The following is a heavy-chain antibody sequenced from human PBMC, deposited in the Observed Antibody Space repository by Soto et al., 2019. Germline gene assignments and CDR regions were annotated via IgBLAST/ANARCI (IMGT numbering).Heavy chain of an antibody. CDR2: IKFDGSST. Sequence: EVQLVESGGGLVQPGGSLRLSCAASGFAFSTYWMHWVRQAPGKGLLWVARIKFDGSSTYSADSVKGRFTISRDDAKSTLYLQMNGLRVDDTAVYYCARGAKNIYAMDVWGQGTTVTVSS. CDR1: GFAFSTYW. J-gene: IGHJ6*02. CDR3: ARGAKNIYAMDV. V-gene: IGHV3-74*01.